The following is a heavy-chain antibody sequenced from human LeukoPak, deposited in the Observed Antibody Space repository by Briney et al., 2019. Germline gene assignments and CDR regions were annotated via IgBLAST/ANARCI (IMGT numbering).Heavy chain of an antibody. D-gene: IGHD2-8*01. CDR3: ARDSDIVLMVYAHYFDY. Sequence: ASVKVSCKASGYTFTSYGIGWVRQAPGQGLEWMGWISAYNGNTNYARKLQGRVTMTTDTSTSTAYMELRSLRSDDTAVYYCARDSDIVLMVYAHYFDYWGQGTLVTVSS. CDR1: GYTFTSYG. J-gene: IGHJ4*02. V-gene: IGHV1-18*01. CDR2: ISAYNGNT.